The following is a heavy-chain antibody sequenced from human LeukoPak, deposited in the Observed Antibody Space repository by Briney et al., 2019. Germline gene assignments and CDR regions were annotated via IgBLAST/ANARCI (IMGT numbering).Heavy chain of an antibody. CDR3: AKSFARGYYYYYGDV. J-gene: IGHJ6*03. CDR1: GGSFSGYY. V-gene: IGHV4-34*01. D-gene: IGHD3-3*01. Sequence: SETLSLTCAVYGGSFSGYYWSWIRQPPGKGLEWIGEINHSGSTNYNPSLKSRVTISVDTSKNQFSLKLSSVTAADTAVYYCAKSFARGYYYYYGDVGEKGTRVTVS. CDR2: INHSGST.